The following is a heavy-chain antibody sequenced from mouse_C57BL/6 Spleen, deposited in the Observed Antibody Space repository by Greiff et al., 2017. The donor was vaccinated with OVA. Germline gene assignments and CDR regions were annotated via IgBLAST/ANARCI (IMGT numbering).Heavy chain of an antibody. V-gene: IGHV5-6*01. CDR1: GFTFSSYG. J-gene: IGHJ3*01. Sequence: EVNVVESGGDLVKPGGSLKLSCAASGFTFSSYGMSWVRQTPDKRLEWVATISSGGSYTYYPDSVKGRFTISRDNAKNTLYLQMSSLKSEDTAMYYWARHESNYLAWFAYWGQGTLVTVSA. CDR3: ARHESNYLAWFAY. D-gene: IGHD2-5*01. CDR2: ISSGGSYT.